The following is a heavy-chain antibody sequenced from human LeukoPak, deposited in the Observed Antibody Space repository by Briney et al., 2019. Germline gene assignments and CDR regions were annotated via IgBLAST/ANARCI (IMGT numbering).Heavy chain of an antibody. Sequence: PSETLSLTCAVYGGSFSGYYWSWIRQPPGKGLEWIGEINHSGSTNYNPSLKSRVTISVDTSKNQFSLKLSSVTAADTAVYYCARQAAYSSGYYRTSKIFDYWGQGTLVTVSS. D-gene: IGHD3-22*01. CDR1: GGSFSGYY. CDR2: INHSGST. CDR3: ARQAAYSSGYYRTSKIFDY. J-gene: IGHJ4*02. V-gene: IGHV4-34*01.